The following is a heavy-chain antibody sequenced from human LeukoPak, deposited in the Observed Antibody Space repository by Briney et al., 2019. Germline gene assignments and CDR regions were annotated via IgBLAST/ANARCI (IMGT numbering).Heavy chain of an antibody. Sequence: KPSETLSLTCSVSGGSISSYYWSWIRQPPGKGLEWLGYIYDSGSINYNPSLESRVTIAVDRSKNQFSLKLTSVTAVDTAMYYCARLYDYAAGDWGQGTLVTVSSGMDVWGQGTTVTVSS. CDR2: IYDSGSI. CDR3: ARLYDYAAGDWGQGTLVTVSSGMDV. V-gene: IGHV4-59*01. D-gene: IGHD4-17*01. J-gene: IGHJ6*02. CDR1: GGSISSYY.